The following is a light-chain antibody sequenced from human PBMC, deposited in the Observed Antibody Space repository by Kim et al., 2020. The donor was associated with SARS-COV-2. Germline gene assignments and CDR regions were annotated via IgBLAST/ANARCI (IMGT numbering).Light chain of an antibody. Sequence: KTVTISCTRSGGSIASNYVHWYQQRPGSSPTTVIYEDNRRPSGVPDRFSGSIDSSSNSASLTISGLRTEDEADYYCQSYDSTRDVVFGGGTQLTVL. V-gene: IGLV6-57*01. CDR1: GGSIASNY. CDR3: QSYDSTRDVV. CDR2: EDN. J-gene: IGLJ2*01.